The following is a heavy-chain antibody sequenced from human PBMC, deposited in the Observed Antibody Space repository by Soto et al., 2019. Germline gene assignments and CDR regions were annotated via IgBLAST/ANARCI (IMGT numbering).Heavy chain of an antibody. V-gene: IGHV3-23*01. CDR2: ISGSGGST. CDR1: GFTFSSYA. Sequence: GWSLRLSCAASGFTFSSYAMSWVRQAPGKGLEWVSAISGSGGSTYYADSVKGRFTISRDNSKNTLYLQMNSLRAEDTAVYYCAKSRDYYDSSGPIDYWGQGTLVTVSS. CDR3: AKSRDYYDSSGPIDY. J-gene: IGHJ4*02. D-gene: IGHD3-22*01.